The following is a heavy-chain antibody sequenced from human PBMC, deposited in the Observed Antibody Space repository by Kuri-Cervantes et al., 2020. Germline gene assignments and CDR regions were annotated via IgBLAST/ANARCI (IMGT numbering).Heavy chain of an antibody. V-gene: IGHV3-9*01. J-gene: IGHJ4*02. CDR2: ISWNSGSI. CDR1: GFTFDDYA. Sequence: GGSLRLSCAASGFTFDDYAMHWVRQAPGKGLEWVSGISWNSGSIGYADSVKGRFTISRDNAKNSLYLQMNSLRAEDTAVYYCARDPDGYGYYFDYWGQGTLVTDSS. D-gene: IGHD5-18*01. CDR3: ARDPDGYGYYFDY.